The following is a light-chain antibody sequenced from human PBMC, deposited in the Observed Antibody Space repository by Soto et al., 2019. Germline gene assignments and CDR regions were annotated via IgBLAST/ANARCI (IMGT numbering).Light chain of an antibody. Sequence: QSALTQPASVSGSPGQSITISCTGTSSDIGGYNFVSWYQHHPGKAPKLLIHDVSNRPSGVSSRFSGSKSGNTASLTISGLHAEDEDDYYCNSYRTVSTYVFGTGTKVTVL. CDR3: NSYRTVSTYV. J-gene: IGLJ1*01. CDR1: SSDIGGYNF. CDR2: DVS. V-gene: IGLV2-14*03.